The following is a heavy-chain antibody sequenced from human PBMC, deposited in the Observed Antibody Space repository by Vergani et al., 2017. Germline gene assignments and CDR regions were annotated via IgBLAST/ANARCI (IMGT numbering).Heavy chain of an antibody. J-gene: IGHJ4*02. CDR1: GGTFSSYT. D-gene: IGHD5-12*01. Sequence: QVQLVQSGAEVKKPGSSVKVSCKASGGTFSSYTISWVRQAPGQGLEWMGRIIPILGIANYAQKFQGRVTITADKSTSTAYMELSSLRSEDTAVYYCARDRGYRGYDGGPDYWGQGTLVTVSS. V-gene: IGHV1-69*08. CDR3: ARDRGYRGYDGGPDY. CDR2: IIPILGIA.